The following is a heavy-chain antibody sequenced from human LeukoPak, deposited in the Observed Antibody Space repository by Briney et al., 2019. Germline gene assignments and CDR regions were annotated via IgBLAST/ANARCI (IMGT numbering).Heavy chain of an antibody. J-gene: IGHJ4*02. V-gene: IGHV3-23*01. CDR1: GFTFSSYA. D-gene: IGHD5-18*01. CDR2: IGGSGAGT. Sequence: PGGSLKLSCVASGFTFSSYAMTWVRQAPGKGLEWVSAIGGSGAGTYYADSVKGRFTISRDNSKSTLYLQMNSLRVEDTAVYYCAKNGGDSYGTGHFDCWGQGTLVTVSS. CDR3: AKNGGDSYGTGHFDC.